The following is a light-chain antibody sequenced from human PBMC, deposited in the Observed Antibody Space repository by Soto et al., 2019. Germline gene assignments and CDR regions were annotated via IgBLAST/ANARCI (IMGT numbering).Light chain of an antibody. Sequence: EIVLTQSPGTLSFSPGERATLSCRASQSVSRNFIAWYQQKPGQAPRLISYGASTRATGSPDRFSGSGSGTDFTLTINRLEPEDFAVYHCQLYGDSGITFGGGTKVEIK. CDR3: QLYGDSGIT. V-gene: IGKV3-20*01. CDR1: QSVSRNF. CDR2: GAS. J-gene: IGKJ4*01.